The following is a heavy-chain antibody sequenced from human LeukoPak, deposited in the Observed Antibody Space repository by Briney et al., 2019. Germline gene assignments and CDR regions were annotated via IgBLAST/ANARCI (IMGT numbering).Heavy chain of an antibody. D-gene: IGHD3-22*01. CDR1: GGTFSSYA. Sequence: ASVKVSCKAPGGTFSSYAISWVRQAPGQGLEWMGGIIPIFGTANYAQKFQGRVTITADESTSTAYMELSSLRSEDTAVYYCAGGRGGYDSSAYGAFDIWGQGTMVTVSS. CDR2: IIPIFGTA. V-gene: IGHV1-69*01. CDR3: AGGRGGYDSSAYGAFDI. J-gene: IGHJ3*02.